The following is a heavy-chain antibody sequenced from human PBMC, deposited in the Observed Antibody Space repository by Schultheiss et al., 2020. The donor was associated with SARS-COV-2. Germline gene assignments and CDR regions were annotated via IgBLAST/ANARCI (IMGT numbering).Heavy chain of an antibody. CDR2: INPNSGGT. D-gene: IGHD3-22*01. J-gene: IGHJ4*02. CDR3: ARDPSSYYYDSSGYLD. V-gene: IGHV1-2*02. Sequence: ASVKVSCKASGYTFTGYYMHWVRQAPGQGLEWMGWINPNSGGTNYAQKFQGRVTMTRDTSISTAYMELSRLRSDDTAVYYCARDPSSYYYDSSGYLDWGQGTLVTVSS. CDR1: GYTFTGYY.